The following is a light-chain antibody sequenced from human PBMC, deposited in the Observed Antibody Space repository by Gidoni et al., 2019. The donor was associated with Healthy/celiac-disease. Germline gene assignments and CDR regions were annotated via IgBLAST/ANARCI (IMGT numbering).Light chain of an antibody. V-gene: IGKV4-1*01. CDR3: QQYYSNPIT. CDR1: QSVLYSSNNKNY. J-gene: IGKJ5*01. CDR2: WAS. Sequence: DIVMTQSPDSLAGSLGERATINCKSSQSVLYSSNNKNYLDWYQQKPGQPPKLLIYWASTLESGVPDRFSGSGSGTDFTLTISSLQAEDVAVYYCQQYYSNPITFGQGTRLEIK.